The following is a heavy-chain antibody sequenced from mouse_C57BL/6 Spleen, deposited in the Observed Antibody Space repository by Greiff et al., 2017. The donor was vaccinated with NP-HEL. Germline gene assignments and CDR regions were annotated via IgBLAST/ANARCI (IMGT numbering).Heavy chain of an antibody. CDR2: INPYNGGT. CDR1: GYTFTDYY. J-gene: IGHJ2*01. Sequence: VQLQQSGPVLVKPGASVKMSCKASGYTFTDYYMNWVKQSHGKSLEWIGVINPYNGGTSYNQKFKGKATLTVDKSSSTAYMELNSLTSEDSAVYYCARERVGRKGAFDYWGQGTTLTVSS. CDR3: ARERVGRKGAFDY. D-gene: IGHD4-1*01. V-gene: IGHV1-19*01.